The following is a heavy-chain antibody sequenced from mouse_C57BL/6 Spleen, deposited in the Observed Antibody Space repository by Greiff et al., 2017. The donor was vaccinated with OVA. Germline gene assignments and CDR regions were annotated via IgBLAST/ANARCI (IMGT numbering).Heavy chain of an antibody. CDR3: ARQGGNYGYFDV. D-gene: IGHD2-1*01. CDR1: GFTFSSYT. CDR2: ISGGGGNT. Sequence: DVMLVESGGGLVKPGGSLKLSCAASGFTFSSYTMSWVRQTPEKRLEWVATISGGGGNTYYPDSVKGRFTISRDTAKNTLYLQMSSLRSEDTALYYCARQGGNYGYFDVWGTGTTVTVSS. V-gene: IGHV5-9*01. J-gene: IGHJ1*03.